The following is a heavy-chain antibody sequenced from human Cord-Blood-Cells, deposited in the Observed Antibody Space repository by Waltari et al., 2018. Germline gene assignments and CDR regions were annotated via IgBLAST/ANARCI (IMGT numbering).Heavy chain of an antibody. V-gene: IGHV1-8*01. J-gene: IGHJ4*02. CDR1: GYTSTSYD. Sequence: QVQMVQSGAEVKKPGASVKVSCKASGYTSTSYDINWVRQATGQGLEGMGWMNPNSGNTGYAQKFQGRVTMTRNTSISTAYMELSSLRSEDTAVYYCARGEYSSSWYDYWGQGTLVTVSS. CDR2: MNPNSGNT. D-gene: IGHD6-13*01. CDR3: ARGEYSSSWYDY.